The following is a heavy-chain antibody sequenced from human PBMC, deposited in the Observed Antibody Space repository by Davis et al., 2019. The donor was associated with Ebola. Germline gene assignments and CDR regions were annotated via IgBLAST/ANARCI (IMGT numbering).Heavy chain of an antibody. J-gene: IGHJ4*02. D-gene: IGHD5/OR15-5a*01. Sequence: PSETLSLTCLVSGGSISSPFWTWIRQSPGKGLEWIGYIHSSGNTNYNPSFKSRVTVSVDASKSQASLKLSSVTAADTAVYYCSRGRHLSVSPFAYWGQGILVTVSP. CDR3: SRGRHLSVSPFAY. V-gene: IGHV4-59*11. CDR1: GGSISSPF. CDR2: IHSSGNT.